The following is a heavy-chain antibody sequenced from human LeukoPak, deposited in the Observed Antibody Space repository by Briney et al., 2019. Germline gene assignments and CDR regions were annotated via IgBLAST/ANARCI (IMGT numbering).Heavy chain of an antibody. CDR3: AKGRGSSGYQPFDY. J-gene: IGHJ4*02. Sequence: PGGSLRLSCAASGFTLSDYCMSWVRQAPGKGLEWVSAISGSGGSTYYADSVKGRFTISRDNSKNTLYLQMNSLRAEDTAVYYCAKGRGSSGYQPFDYWGQGTLVTVSS. D-gene: IGHD3-22*01. CDR1: GFTLSDYC. V-gene: IGHV3-23*01. CDR2: ISGSGGST.